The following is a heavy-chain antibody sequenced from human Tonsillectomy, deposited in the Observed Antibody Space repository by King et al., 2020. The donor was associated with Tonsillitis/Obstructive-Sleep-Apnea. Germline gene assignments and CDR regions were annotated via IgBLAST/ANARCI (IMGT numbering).Heavy chain of an antibody. V-gene: IGHV4-34*01. Sequence: VQLQQWGAGLLKPSETLSLTCAVYGGSFSGYYWSWIRQPPGKGLEWIGEINHSGSTNYNPSLKSRVTISVDTSKNQFSLKLSSVTAADTAVYYCARENIVVVTAVMGGGFDYWGQGTLVTVSS. CDR1: GGSFSGYY. CDR2: INHSGST. J-gene: IGHJ4*02. D-gene: IGHD2-2*01. CDR3: ARENIVVVTAVMGGGFDY.